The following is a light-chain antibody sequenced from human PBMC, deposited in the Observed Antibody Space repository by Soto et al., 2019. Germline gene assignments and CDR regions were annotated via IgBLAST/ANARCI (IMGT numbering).Light chain of an antibody. CDR2: AAS. CDR1: QNINSY. CDR3: HPSYSSPLT. V-gene: IGKV1-39*01. J-gene: IGKJ4*02. Sequence: DIPMTQSPSSLSASIGDTVTITCRASQNINSYLNWYQHRPTKAPRLLIFAASSLQRGVPSRFSHLVSGPYFALTVHNLQPEDYAVYDCHPSYSSPLTFGGGPKVDI.